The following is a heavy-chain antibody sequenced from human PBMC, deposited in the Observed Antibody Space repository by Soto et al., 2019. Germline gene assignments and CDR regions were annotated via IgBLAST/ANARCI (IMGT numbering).Heavy chain of an antibody. CDR3: ARGVVGDYYYYGMDV. J-gene: IGHJ6*02. CDR2: ISAYNGNT. Sequence: GASVKVSCKASGYTFTSYGISWVRQAPGQGLEWMGWISAYNGNTNYAQKLQGRVTMTTDTSTSTAYMELRSPRSDDTAVYYCARGVVGDYYYYGMDVWGQGTTVTVSS. D-gene: IGHD1-26*01. CDR1: GYTFTSYG. V-gene: IGHV1-18*01.